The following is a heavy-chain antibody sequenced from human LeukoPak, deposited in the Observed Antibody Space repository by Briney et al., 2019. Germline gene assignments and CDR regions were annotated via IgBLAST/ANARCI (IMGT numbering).Heavy chain of an antibody. CDR2: IYYSGST. Sequence: SETLSLTCTVSGGSISSYYWSWIRQPPGKGLEWIGYIYYSGSTNYNPSLKSRVTISVDTSKNQFSLKLSSVTAADTAVYYCARVHPPSREVDYWGQGTLVTVSS. V-gene: IGHV4-59*01. CDR1: GGSISSYY. D-gene: IGHD6-6*01. CDR3: ARVHPPSREVDY. J-gene: IGHJ4*02.